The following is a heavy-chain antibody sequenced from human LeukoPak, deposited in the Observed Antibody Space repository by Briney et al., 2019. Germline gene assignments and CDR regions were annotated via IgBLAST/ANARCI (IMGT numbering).Heavy chain of an antibody. Sequence: GGSLRLSCAASGFTFSSYGMHWVRQAPGKGLEWVAVIWYDGSNKYYADSVKGRFTISRDNSKNTLYLQMNSLRAEDTAVYYCARDSGPYCSGGSCYPPYWGQGTLVTVSS. CDR3: ARDSGPYCSGGSCYPPY. D-gene: IGHD2-15*01. J-gene: IGHJ4*02. CDR2: IWYDGSNK. V-gene: IGHV3-33*01. CDR1: GFTFSSYG.